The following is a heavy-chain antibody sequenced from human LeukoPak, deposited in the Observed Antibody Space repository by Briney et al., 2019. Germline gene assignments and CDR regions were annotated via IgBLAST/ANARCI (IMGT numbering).Heavy chain of an antibody. CDR1: GFTFSDYY. V-gene: IGHV3-11*01. Sequence: GGSLRLSCAASGFTFSDYYMSWIRQAPGKGLEWVSYISSSGSTIYYADSVKGRFTISRDNAKNSLYLQMNSLRAEDTAVYYCARGYDYVWGSYRPNPLDYWGQGTLVTVSS. CDR2: ISSSGSTI. J-gene: IGHJ4*02. D-gene: IGHD3-16*02. CDR3: ARGYDYVWGSYRPNPLDY.